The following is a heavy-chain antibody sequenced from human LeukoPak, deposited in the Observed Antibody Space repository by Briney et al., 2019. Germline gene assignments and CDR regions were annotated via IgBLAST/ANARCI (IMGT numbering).Heavy chain of an antibody. D-gene: IGHD3-3*01. V-gene: IGHV4-34*01. CDR2: INHSGST. CDR1: GGSFSGYY. CDR3: ARASPPLGSGYYSRSGYYFDY. J-gene: IGHJ4*02. Sequence: SETLSLTCAVYGGSFSGYYWSWIRQPPGKGLEWIGEINHSGSTNYNPSLKSRVTISVDTSKNQFSLKLSSVTAADTAVYYCARASPPLGSGYYSRSGYYFDYWGQGTLVTVSS.